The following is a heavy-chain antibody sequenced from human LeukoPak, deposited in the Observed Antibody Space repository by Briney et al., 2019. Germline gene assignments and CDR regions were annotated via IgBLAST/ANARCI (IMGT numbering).Heavy chain of an antibody. CDR3: ARAYYYDSSGYYYVYPNFDY. J-gene: IGHJ4*02. V-gene: IGHV1-2*02. Sequence: ASVKVSCKASGYTFTGYYMHWVRQAPGQGLEWMGWINPNSGGTNYAQKFQGRVTMTRDTSISTAHMELSRLRSDDTAVYYCARAYYYDSSGYYYVYPNFDYWGQGTLVTVSS. D-gene: IGHD3-22*01. CDR2: INPNSGGT. CDR1: GYTFTGYY.